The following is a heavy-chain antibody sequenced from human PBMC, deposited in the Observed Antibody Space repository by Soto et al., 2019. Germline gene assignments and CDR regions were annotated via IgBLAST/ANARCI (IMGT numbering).Heavy chain of an antibody. CDR1: GFTFGTIP. V-gene: IGHV3-23*01. CDR3: AKSLGIAAIDY. D-gene: IGHD6-13*01. J-gene: IGHJ4*02. CDR2: ISGSGGST. Sequence: EVQLLEFGGGLFKPGGSLSSPVEPSGFTFGTIPLSWVRQAQGKGLEWVSAISGSGGSTYYADSVKGRFTISRDNSKNTLYLQMNSLRAEDTAVYYCAKSLGIAAIDYWGQGTLVTVSS.